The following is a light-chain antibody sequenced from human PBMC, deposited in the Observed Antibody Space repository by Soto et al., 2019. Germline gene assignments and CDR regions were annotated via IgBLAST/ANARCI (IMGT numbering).Light chain of an antibody. CDR1: QSVTGSY. V-gene: IGKV3-20*01. CDR3: QQYGDSPKT. CDR2: GAS. J-gene: IGKJ1*01. Sequence: EIVLTQSPGTLSLSPGERATLSCRASQSVTGSYLAWYQQRPGQAPRLLIYGASSRATGIPDRFSGSGSVTDFTLTISRLEPEDFAVYYCQQYGDSPKTFGQGNKVEIK.